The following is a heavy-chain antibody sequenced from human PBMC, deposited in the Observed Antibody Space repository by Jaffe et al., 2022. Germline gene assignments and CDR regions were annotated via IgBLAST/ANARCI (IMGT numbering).Heavy chain of an antibody. CDR1: GFTFSSYG. CDR3: AKDSFSGYSYGALPGY. Sequence: QVQLVESGGGVVQPGGSLRLSCAASGFTFSSYGMHWVRQAPGKGLEWVAFIRYDGSNKYYADSVKGRFTISRDNSKNTLYLQMNSLRAEDTAVYYCAKDSFSGYSYGALPGYWGQGTLVTVSS. V-gene: IGHV3-30*02. J-gene: IGHJ4*02. CDR2: IRYDGSNK. D-gene: IGHD5-18*01.